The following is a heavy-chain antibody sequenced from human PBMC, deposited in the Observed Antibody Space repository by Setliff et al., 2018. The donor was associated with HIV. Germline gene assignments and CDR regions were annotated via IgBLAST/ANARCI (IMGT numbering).Heavy chain of an antibody. CDR3: ARHLLRGYIYIVFDY. D-gene: IGHD5-18*01. Sequence: SETLSLTCAVSAYSISSGYYWGWIRQPPGKGLEWIGSIYHSGSTYYNPSLMSRVTISVDTSKNHFSLKLRSVTAADTAVYYCARHLLRGYIYIVFDYWGQGTLVTVSS. J-gene: IGHJ4*02. CDR2: IYHSGST. CDR1: AYSISSGYY. V-gene: IGHV4-38-2*01.